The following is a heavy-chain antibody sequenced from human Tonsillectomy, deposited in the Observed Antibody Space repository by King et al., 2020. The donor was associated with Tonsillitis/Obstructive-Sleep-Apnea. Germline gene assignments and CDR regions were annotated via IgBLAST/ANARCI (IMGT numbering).Heavy chain of an antibody. Sequence: VQLVESGGGVVQPGRSLRLSCAASGFTFSNYTIHWVRQAPGKGPEWVAVISYDGSNKYYADSVKGRFTISRDNSKNTLYLRMHSLRPEDTAVYYCARETNDDVWGGPYYFVVWGTGAT. J-gene: IGHJ6*03. CDR3: ARETNDDVWGGPYYFVV. D-gene: IGHD3-3*01. V-gene: IGHV3-30*04. CDR2: ISYDGSNK. CDR1: GFTFSNYT.